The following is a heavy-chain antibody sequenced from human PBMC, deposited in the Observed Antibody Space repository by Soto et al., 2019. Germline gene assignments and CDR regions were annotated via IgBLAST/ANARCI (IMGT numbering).Heavy chain of an antibody. CDR2: INHSGST. CDR1: GGSFSGYY. CDR3: ARAPATRYFDWLLYAGYYYYYYGMDV. Sequence: SATLSLSWAVYGGSFSGYYSSGSRHPPETGLERIGEINHSGSTNYNPSLKSRVTISVDTSKNQFSLKLSSVTAADTAVYYCARAPATRYFDWLLYAGYYYYYYGMDVWGQGTTVS. D-gene: IGHD3-9*01. V-gene: IGHV4-34*01. J-gene: IGHJ6*02.